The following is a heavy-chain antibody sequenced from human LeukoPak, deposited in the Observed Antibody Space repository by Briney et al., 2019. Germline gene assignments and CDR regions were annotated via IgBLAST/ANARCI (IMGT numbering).Heavy chain of an antibody. J-gene: IGHJ4*02. CDR2: IYYSGST. V-gene: IGHV4-59*08. D-gene: IGHD6-13*01. CDR1: GGSISSYY. Sequence: SETLSLTCTVSGGSISSYYWSWIRQPPGKGLEWIGYIYYSGSTNYNPSLKSRVTILVDTSKNQFSLKLSSVTAADTAVYYCAVGRSSWYPDYWGQGTLVTVSS. CDR3: AVGRSSWYPDY.